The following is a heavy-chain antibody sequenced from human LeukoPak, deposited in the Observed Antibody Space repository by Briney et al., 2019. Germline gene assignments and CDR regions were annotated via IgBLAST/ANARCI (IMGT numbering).Heavy chain of an antibody. CDR2: IYYSGST. D-gene: IGHD3-3*01. Sequence: TSETLSLTCAVSAYSISSSYYWGWIRQPPGGGLECIGTIYYSGSTHYNPSIESRVTISIDVSKNHFSLHLSSVTAADTAVYYCARVGAGWSAAYYFDYWGQGTLVTVSS. J-gene: IGHJ4*02. CDR3: ARVGAGWSAAYYFDY. V-gene: IGHV4-38-2*01. CDR1: AYSISSSYY.